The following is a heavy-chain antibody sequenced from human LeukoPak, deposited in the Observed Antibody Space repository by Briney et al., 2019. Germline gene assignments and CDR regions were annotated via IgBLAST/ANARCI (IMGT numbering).Heavy chain of an antibody. V-gene: IGHV1-69*13. CDR2: IIPIFGTA. CDR1: GGTFSSYA. D-gene: IGHD3-22*01. CDR3: ASSQGKYYYDSSGYPFDY. Sequence: SVKVSCKASGGTFSSYAISWVRQAPGQGLEWMGGIIPIFGTANYAQKFRGRVTITADESTSTAYMELSSLRSEDTAVYYCASSQGKYYYDSSGYPFDYWGQGTRVTVSS. J-gene: IGHJ4*02.